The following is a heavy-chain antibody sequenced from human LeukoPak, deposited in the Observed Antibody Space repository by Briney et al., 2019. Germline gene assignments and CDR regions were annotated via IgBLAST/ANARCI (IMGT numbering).Heavy chain of an antibody. D-gene: IGHD1-1*01. J-gene: IGHJ4*02. CDR3: ARARVLQLFDY. V-gene: IGHV3-7*01. Sequence: GGSLRLSCVVSGFTFSSYWMSWVRQAPGKGLEWVANIKQDGSEKYYVDSVKGRFTISRDNAKNSLYLQMNSLRAEDTAVYYCARARVLQLFDYWGQGTLVTVSS. CDR2: IKQDGSEK. CDR1: GFTFSSYW.